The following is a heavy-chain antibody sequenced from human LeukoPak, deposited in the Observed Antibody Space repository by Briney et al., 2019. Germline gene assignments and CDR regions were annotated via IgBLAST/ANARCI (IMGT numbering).Heavy chain of an antibody. CDR3: ARPLSGTTDFDY. J-gene: IGHJ4*02. D-gene: IGHD1-20*01. Sequence: GGSLRLSCAASGFTFSSYTMNWVRRAPGKGLEWVSLISSSSSYIFYADSVKGRFTISRDNAKKSLYLQMNNLRAEDTAVYYCARPLSGTTDFDYWGQGTLVTVSS. CDR1: GFTFSSYT. CDR2: ISSSSSYI. V-gene: IGHV3-21*01.